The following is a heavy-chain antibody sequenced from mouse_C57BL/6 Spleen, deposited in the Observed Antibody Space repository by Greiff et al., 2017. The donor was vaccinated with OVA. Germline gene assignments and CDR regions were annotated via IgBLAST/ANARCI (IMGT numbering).Heavy chain of an antibody. CDR2: ISDGGSYT. J-gene: IGHJ3*01. CDR3: AREGYSNPFAY. CDR1: GFTFSSYA. V-gene: IGHV5-4*01. Sequence: EVHLVESGGGLVKPGGSLKLSCAASGFTFSSYAMSWVRQTPEKRLEWVATISDGGSYTYYPDNVKGRFTISRDNAKNNLYLQMSHLKSEDTAMYYCAREGYSNPFAYWGQGTLVTVSA. D-gene: IGHD2-5*01.